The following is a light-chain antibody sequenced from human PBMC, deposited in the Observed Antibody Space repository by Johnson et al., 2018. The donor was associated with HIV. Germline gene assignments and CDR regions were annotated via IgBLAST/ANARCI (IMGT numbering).Light chain of an antibody. CDR3: GTWDGSLSVYV. J-gene: IGLJ1*01. CDR2: DNN. V-gene: IGLV1-51*01. Sequence: VLTQPPSVSAAPGQKVTISCSGSSSNIGNNYVSWYQQLPGTAPKLLIYDNNKRPSGIPDRFSGSKSGTSATLGITGLQTGDEADYYCGTWDGSLSVYVFGAGTEVTVL. CDR1: SSNIGNNY.